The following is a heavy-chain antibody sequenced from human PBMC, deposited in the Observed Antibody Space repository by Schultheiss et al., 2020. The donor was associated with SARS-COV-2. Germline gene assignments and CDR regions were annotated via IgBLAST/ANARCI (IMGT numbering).Heavy chain of an antibody. Sequence: GESLKISCAASGFTFSSYAMHWVRQAPGKGLEWVAVISYDGSNKYYADSVKGRFTISRDNSKNTLYLQMNSLRAEDTAVYYCARSWGLYEGDDYYFDYWGQGTLVTVSS. CDR1: GFTFSSYA. CDR3: ARSWGLYEGDDYYFDY. D-gene: IGHD5-12*01. V-gene: IGHV3-30*01. CDR2: ISYDGSNK. J-gene: IGHJ4*02.